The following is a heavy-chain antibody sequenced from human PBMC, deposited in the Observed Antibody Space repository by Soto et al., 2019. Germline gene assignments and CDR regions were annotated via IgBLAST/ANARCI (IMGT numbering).Heavy chain of an antibody. V-gene: IGHV1-69*13. CDR2: IIPIFGTA. CDR3: ARDSPIGSTFSGYDAIDY. D-gene: IGHD5-12*01. J-gene: IGHJ4*02. CDR1: GGTFSSYA. Sequence: GASVKVSCKASGGTFSSYAISWVRQAPGQGLEWMGGIIPIFGTANYAQKFQGRVTITADESTSTAYMELNSLRSEDTAVYYCARDSPIGSTFSGYDAIDYWGQGTLVTVSS.